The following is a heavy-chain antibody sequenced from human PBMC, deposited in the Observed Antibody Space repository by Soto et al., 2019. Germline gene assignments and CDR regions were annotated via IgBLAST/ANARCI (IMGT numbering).Heavy chain of an antibody. D-gene: IGHD2-2*01. CDR2: IYYSGST. V-gene: IGHV4-59*01. CDR1: GGSISSYY. CDR3: ARDGGVYCSSTSCYSFGAGYFDY. Sequence: ETLSLTCTVSGGSISSYYWSWIRQPPGKGLEWIGYIYYSGSTNYNPSLKSRVTISVDTSKNQFSLKLSSVTAADTAVYYCARDGGVYCSSTSCYSFGAGYFDYWGQGTLVTVSS. J-gene: IGHJ4*02.